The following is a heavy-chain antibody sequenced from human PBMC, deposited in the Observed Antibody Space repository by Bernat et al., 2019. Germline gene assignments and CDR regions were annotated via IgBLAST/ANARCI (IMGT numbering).Heavy chain of an antibody. CDR1: GYTFTSYG. D-gene: IGHD3-9*01. CDR2: ISAYNGNT. V-gene: IGHV1-18*01. Sequence: QVHLVQSGGEVKEPGASVKVSCKTSGYTFTSYGISWVRQAPGQGLEWMGWISAYNGNTNYAQKLQGRVTMTTDTSTSTAYMELRSLRSDDTAVYYCARSYYDTLMGYYLDDYWGQGTLVTVSS. CDR3: ARSYYDTLMGYYLDDY. J-gene: IGHJ4*02.